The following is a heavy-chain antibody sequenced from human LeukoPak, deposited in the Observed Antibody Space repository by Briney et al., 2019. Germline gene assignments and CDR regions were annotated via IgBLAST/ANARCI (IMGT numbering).Heavy chain of an antibody. CDR1: GFTFSDYY. CDR2: VSSGSSTI. V-gene: IGHV3-11*04. Sequence: VGSLRLSFAASGFTFSDYYMSWIRQAPGKALEWVSYVSSGSSTIYYADSVKGRFTISRDNAKNSLYLQMNSLRAEDTAAYYCARGRITMIVDYWGQGTLVTVSS. J-gene: IGHJ4*02. CDR3: ARGRITMIVDY. D-gene: IGHD3-22*01.